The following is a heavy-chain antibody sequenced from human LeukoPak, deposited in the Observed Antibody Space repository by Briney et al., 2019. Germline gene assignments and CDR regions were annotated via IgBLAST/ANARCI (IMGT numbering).Heavy chain of an antibody. D-gene: IGHD6-13*01. CDR1: GYTFTSYY. V-gene: IGHV1-46*01. CDR2: INPSGGST. Sequence: PEASVKVSCKASGYTFTSYYMHWVRQAPGQGLEWMGIINPSGGSTSYAQKFQGRVTMTRDMSTSTVYMELSSLRSEDTAVYYCARAPDSSSSWYGNVFDIWGQGTMVTVSS. J-gene: IGHJ3*02. CDR3: ARAPDSSSSWYGNVFDI.